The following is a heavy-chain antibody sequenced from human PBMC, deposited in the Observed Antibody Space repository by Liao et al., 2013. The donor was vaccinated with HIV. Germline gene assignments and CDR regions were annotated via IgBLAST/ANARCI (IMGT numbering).Heavy chain of an antibody. CDR1: GDLIRRDNYY. CDR3: ARVGGRYSPPAY. D-gene: IGHD3-16*02. V-gene: IGHV4-61*02. J-gene: IGHJ4*02. Sequence: QVRLQESGPGLVKPSQTLSLTCTVSGDLIRRDNYYWTWIRQPVGKGLEWIGHIYTGMSTTGTTNYNPSLKSRVSISADTSSNHVSLKLTSVTAADTAVYYCARVGGRYSPPAYWGQGTLVTVSS. CDR2: IYTGMSTTGTT.